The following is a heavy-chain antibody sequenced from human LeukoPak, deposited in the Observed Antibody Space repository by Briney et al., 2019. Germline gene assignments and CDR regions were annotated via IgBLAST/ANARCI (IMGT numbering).Heavy chain of an antibody. CDR1: GFTFSSSW. D-gene: IGHD1-26*01. V-gene: IGHV3-74*01. CDR3: ARDKGAATEERSDY. J-gene: IGHJ4*02. CDR2: ISSDVSDI. Sequence: GGSLRLSCVVSGFTFSSSWMHWVRQAPGRGLVYVSRISSDVSDIFYADSVKGRFTISRDNSKNMLYLQMNSLRAEDTAVYYCARDKGAATEERSDYWGQGTLVTVSS.